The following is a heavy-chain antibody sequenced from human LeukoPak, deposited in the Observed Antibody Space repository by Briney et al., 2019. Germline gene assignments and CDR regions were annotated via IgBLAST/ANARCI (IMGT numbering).Heavy chain of an antibody. J-gene: IGHJ5*02. D-gene: IGHD3-3*01. CDR3: ARIRGVARGGWFDP. Sequence: PSETLSLTCTLSGGSISSYYWSWIRQPPGKGLEWIGYIYYSGSTNYNPSLKSRVTISVDTSKNQFSLKLSSVTAADTAVYYCARIRGVARGGWFDPWGQGTLVTVSS. CDR1: GGSISSYY. V-gene: IGHV4-59*01. CDR2: IYYSGST.